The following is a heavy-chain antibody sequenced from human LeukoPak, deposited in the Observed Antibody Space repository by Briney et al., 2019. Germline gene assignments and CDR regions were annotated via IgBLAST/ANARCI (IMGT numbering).Heavy chain of an antibody. J-gene: IGHJ6*03. D-gene: IGHD3-22*01. Sequence: GGSLRLSCAASGFTFSSYSMNWVRQAPGKGLEWVSSISSSSSYIYYADSVKGRFTISRDNAKNSLYLQMNSLRAEDTAAYYCARRRYYYDSSGRTTYYYMDVWGKGTTVTVSS. CDR2: ISSSSSYI. V-gene: IGHV3-21*01. CDR1: GFTFSSYS. CDR3: ARRRYYYDSSGRTTYYYMDV.